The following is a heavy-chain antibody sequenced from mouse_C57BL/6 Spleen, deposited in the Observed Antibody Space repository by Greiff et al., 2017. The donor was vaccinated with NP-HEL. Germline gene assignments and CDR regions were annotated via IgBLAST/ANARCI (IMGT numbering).Heavy chain of an antibody. CDR3: ARDLSYGSNFDY. CDR2: ISYDGSN. V-gene: IGHV3-6*01. D-gene: IGHD1-1*01. Sequence: EVKLMESGPGLVKPSQSLSLTCSVTGYSITSGYYWNWIRQFPGNKLEWMGYISYDGSNNYNPSLKNRISITRDTSKNQFFLKLNSVTTEDTATYYCARDLSYGSNFDYWGQGTTLTVSS. J-gene: IGHJ2*01. CDR1: GYSITSGYY.